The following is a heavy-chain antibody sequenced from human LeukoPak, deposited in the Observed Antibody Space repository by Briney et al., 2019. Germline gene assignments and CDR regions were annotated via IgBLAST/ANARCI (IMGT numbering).Heavy chain of an antibody. CDR3: ARDRGVLNNWFDP. CDR1: GYTFTGYY. J-gene: IGHJ5*02. D-gene: IGHD3-10*01. CDR2: INPNSGAT. V-gene: IGHV1-2*02. Sequence: GASVKVSCKASGYTFTGYYMNWVRQAPGQGLEWMGWINPNSGATNYAQKFQGRVTMTRDTSISTAYMGLSRLTSDDTAVYYCARDRGVLNNWFDPWGQGTLVTVSS.